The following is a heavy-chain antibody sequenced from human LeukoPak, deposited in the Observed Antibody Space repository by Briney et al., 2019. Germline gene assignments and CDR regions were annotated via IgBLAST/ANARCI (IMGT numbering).Heavy chain of an antibody. Sequence: SETLSLTCTVSGGSVSNYYWSWIRQSPGKGLEWIGYIYYTETSYNPSLKSRVTISADTSKNQFSLKLYSVTAADTAVYYCARGRIVLRFLEWLSRYYFDYWGQGTLVTVSS. CDR3: ARGRIVLRFLEWLSRYYFDY. V-gene: IGHV4-59*02. J-gene: IGHJ4*02. D-gene: IGHD3-3*01. CDR1: GGSVSNYY. CDR2: IYYTET.